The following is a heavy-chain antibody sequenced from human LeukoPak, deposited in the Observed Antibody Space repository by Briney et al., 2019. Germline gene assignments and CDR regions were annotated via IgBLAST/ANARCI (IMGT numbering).Heavy chain of an antibody. CDR1: GGTFSSYA. J-gene: IGHJ5*02. D-gene: IGHD2-2*01. V-gene: IGHV1-69*01. CDR3: AREFPLGYCSSTSCYGSNWFDP. CDR2: IIPIFGTA. Sequence: SVKVSCKASGGTFSSYAISWVRQPPGQGLEWMGGIIPIFGTANYAQKFQGRVTITADESTSTAYMELSSLRSEDTAVYYCAREFPLGYCSSTSCYGSNWFDPWGQGTLVTVSS.